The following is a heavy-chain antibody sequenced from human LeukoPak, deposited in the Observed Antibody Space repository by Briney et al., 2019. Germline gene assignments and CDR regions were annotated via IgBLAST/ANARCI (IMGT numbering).Heavy chain of an antibody. CDR3: TRQYSSSSNFDY. CDR1: GFTFRNYA. V-gene: IGHV3-23*01. J-gene: IGHJ4*02. Sequence: GASLRLSCAASGFTFRNYAMSWVRQAPGKGLEWVSAIVGNGVSTYYADSVQGRFTISRDNSKNTLYLQMNSLRTEDTAVYYCTRQYSSSSNFDYWGQGTLVTVSS. CDR2: IVGNGVST. D-gene: IGHD6-6*01.